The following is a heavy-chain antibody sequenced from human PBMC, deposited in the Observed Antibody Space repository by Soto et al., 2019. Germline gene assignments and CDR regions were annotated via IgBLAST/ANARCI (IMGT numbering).Heavy chain of an antibody. CDR2: ISYDGSNK. CDR1: VFAFSSYG. CDR3: AKDLVVVAATHYYGMDV. J-gene: IGHJ6*02. V-gene: IGHV3-30*18. D-gene: IGHD2-15*01. Sequence: GGSLSLSCAASVFAFSSYGMHWFRQAPVKVLEWVAVISYDGSNKYYADSVKGRFTISRDNSKNTLYLQMNSLRAEDTTVYYCAKDLVVVAATHYYGMDVWGQGTTVTVSS.